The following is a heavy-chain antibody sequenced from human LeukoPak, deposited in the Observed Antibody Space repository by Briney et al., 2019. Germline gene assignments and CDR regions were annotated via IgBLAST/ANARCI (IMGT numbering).Heavy chain of an antibody. J-gene: IGHJ4*02. Sequence: GASVKVSCMASGFTFTSYAMHWVRQAPGQRLDWMGWINAGNGNTRYSQKFQGRVTITRDTSASTAYMELSSLRSEDTAVYYCARGGTSTPPAVDYWGQGSLVTVSS. CDR1: GFTFTSYA. V-gene: IGHV1-3*01. CDR2: INAGNGNT. D-gene: IGHD1-1*01. CDR3: ARGGTSTPPAVDY.